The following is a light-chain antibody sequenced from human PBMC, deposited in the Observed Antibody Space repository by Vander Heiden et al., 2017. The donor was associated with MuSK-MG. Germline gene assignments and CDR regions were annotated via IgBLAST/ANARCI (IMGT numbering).Light chain of an antibody. CDR1: QSVSSSY. V-gene: IGKV3-20*01. CDR3: QQYGSSPET. J-gene: IGKJ3*01. Sequence: EIVLTQSPGTLSLSPGERATLSCRASQSVSSSYLAWYQQKPGQAPRLLIYGASSRATGIPDRCSGSGSGTDFTLTISRLEPEDFAMYYCQQYGSSPETFGPGTKVDIK. CDR2: GAS.